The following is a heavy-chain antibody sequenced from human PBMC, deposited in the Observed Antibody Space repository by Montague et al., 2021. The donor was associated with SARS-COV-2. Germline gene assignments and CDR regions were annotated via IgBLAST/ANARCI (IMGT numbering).Heavy chain of an antibody. CDR2: IDYSGST. D-gene: IGHD3-9*01. CDR1: GGSISTYY. CDR3: ARLPYDNSYGMDV. V-gene: IGHV4-59*01. Sequence: SETLSLTCTVSGGSISTYYWNWIRQFPGKGLEWIGYIDYSGSTNYNPSLQSRVIISVDRSKIQLSLKLNPVTAADTAIYYCARLPYDNSYGMDVWGQGTTVTVSS. J-gene: IGHJ6*02.